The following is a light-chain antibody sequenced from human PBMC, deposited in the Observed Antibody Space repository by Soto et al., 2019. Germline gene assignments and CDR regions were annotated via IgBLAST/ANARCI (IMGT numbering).Light chain of an antibody. CDR3: CSFAGIYTVI. V-gene: IGLV2-11*01. Sequence: QSALTQPRSVSGSPGQSVTISCTGSSSDVGGYNYVSWYQQHPGTAPKLMIYDVTKRPSGVPDRFSGSKSGNPASLTISGLKDEDGADYYCCSFAGIYTVIFGGGTKLTVL. CDR2: DVT. CDR1: SSDVGGYNY. J-gene: IGLJ2*01.